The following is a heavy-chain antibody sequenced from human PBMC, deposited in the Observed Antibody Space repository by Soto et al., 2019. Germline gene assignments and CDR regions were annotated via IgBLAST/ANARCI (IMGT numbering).Heavy chain of an antibody. Sequence: PSETLSLTCTVSGGSVSSGSYYWSWIRQPPGKGLEWIGYIYYSGSTNYNPSLKSRVTISVDTSKNQFSLKLSSVTAADTAVYYCARDGGHRYGSRLWGQGTLVNVSS. CDR2: IYYSGST. CDR3: ARDGGHRYGSRL. J-gene: IGHJ4*02. V-gene: IGHV4-61*01. D-gene: IGHD3-10*01. CDR1: GGSVSSGSYY.